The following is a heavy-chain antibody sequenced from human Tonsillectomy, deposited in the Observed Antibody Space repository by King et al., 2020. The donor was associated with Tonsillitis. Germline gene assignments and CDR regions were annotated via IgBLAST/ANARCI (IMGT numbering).Heavy chain of an antibody. V-gene: IGHV3-7*03. D-gene: IGHD5-12*01. CDR3: ARGYSGSDTDYYYFYAMDV. Sequence: DVQLVESGGGLVQPGGSLRLYCAASGFTFSNFWMTWVRQAPGKGLEWVANIKQDGSEKHYVDSVEGRFTITRDNAKNSLYLQMNSLSSADTAVYFCARGYSGSDTDYYYFYAMDVWGQGTAVTVSS. CDR2: IKQDGSEK. CDR1: GFTFSNFW. J-gene: IGHJ6*02.